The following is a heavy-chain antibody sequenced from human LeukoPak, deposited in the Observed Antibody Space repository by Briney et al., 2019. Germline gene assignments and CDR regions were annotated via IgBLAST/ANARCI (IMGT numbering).Heavy chain of an antibody. V-gene: IGHV4-34*01. CDR3: ARHYGP. D-gene: IGHD3-16*01. J-gene: IGHJ4*02. CDR2: IYYSGST. Sequence: SETLSLTCAVYGGSFSGYYWSWIRQPPGKGLEWIGSIYYSGSTYYNPSLKSRVTISVDTSKNQFSQKLNSVTATDTAVYYCARHYGPWGQGTLVTVSS. CDR1: GGSFSGYY.